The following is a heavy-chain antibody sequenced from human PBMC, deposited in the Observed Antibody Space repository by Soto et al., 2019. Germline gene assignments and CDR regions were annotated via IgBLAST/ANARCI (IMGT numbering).Heavy chain of an antibody. V-gene: IGHV3-30*18. Sequence: PGGALRLACTASGFTFSTYGMHWVRQAPGKGLEWVTVIPYDGSKNYFADSVKGRFTISRDNSKNTLYLQMNSLRAEDTAVYYCAKDFRGFSGSYLDAFDIWGQGTMVTVSS. CDR2: IPYDGSKN. CDR1: GFTFSTYG. J-gene: IGHJ3*02. D-gene: IGHD3-10*01. CDR3: AKDFRGFSGSYLDAFDI.